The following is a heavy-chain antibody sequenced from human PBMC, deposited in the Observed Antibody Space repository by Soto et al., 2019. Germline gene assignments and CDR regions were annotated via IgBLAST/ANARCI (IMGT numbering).Heavy chain of an antibody. CDR1: GYTFTSYG. CDR2: ISAYNGNT. Sequence: ASVKVSCKASGYTFTSYGISWVRQAPGQGLEWMGRISAYNGNTNYAQKLQGRVTMTTDTSTSTAYMELRSLRSDDTAVYYCARVRRNYDYVWGSYRPDFDYWGQGTLVTVSS. CDR3: ARVRRNYDYVWGSYRPDFDY. V-gene: IGHV1-18*01. J-gene: IGHJ4*02. D-gene: IGHD3-16*02.